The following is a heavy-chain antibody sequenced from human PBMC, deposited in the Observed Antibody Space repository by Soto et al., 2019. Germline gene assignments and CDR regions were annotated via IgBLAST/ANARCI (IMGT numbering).Heavy chain of an antibody. V-gene: IGHV4-59*01. D-gene: IGHD3-3*01. J-gene: IGHJ4*02. CDR1: GGSISSYY. CDR3: ARGGDPSGVVTEIDY. Sequence: SETLSLTCTVSGGSISSYYWSWIRQPPGKGLEWIGYIYYSGSTNYNPSLKSRVTISVDTSKNQFSLKLSSVTAADTAVYYCARGGDPSGVVTEIDYWGQGTLVTLPS. CDR2: IYYSGST.